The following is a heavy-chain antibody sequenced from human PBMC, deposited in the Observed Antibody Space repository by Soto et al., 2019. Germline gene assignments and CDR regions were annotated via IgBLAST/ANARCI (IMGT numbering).Heavy chain of an antibody. CDR3: ARAMPTLNRYYYYYMDV. Sequence: PGESLKISCKGSGYSFTSYWIGWVRQMPGKGLEWMGIIYPGDSDTRYSPSFQGQVTISADKSISTAYLQWSSLKASDTAMYYCARAMPTLNRYYYYYMDVWGKGTTVTVSS. CDR1: GYSFTSYW. D-gene: IGHD2-2*01. V-gene: IGHV5-51*01. CDR2: IYPGDSDT. J-gene: IGHJ6*03.